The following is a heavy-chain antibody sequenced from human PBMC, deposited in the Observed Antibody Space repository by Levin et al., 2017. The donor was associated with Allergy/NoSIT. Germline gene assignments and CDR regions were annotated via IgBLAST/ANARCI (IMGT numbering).Heavy chain of an antibody. V-gene: IGHV3-11*01. CDR2: ISSSGSTI. D-gene: IGHD3-3*01. CDR1: GFTFSDYY. J-gene: IGHJ6*02. Sequence: PGGSLRLSCAASGFTFSDYYMSWIRQAPGKGLEWVSYISSSGSTIYYADSVKGRFTISRDNAKNSLYLQMNSLRAEDTAVYYCARDPDYDFSDYYGMDVWGQGTTVTVSS. CDR3: ARDPDYDFSDYYGMDV.